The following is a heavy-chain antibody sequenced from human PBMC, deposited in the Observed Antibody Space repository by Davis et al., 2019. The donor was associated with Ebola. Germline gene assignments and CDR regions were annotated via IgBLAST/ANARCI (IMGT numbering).Heavy chain of an antibody. D-gene: IGHD3-10*01. CDR1: GHTFAGYY. Sequence: ASVKVSCKSSGHTFAGYYMHWVRQAPGQGLEWMGRINPNSGGTNYAQKFQGRVTMTRDTSISTAYMELSRLRSDDTAVYYCATLWFGELLGMDVWGKGTTVTVSS. CDR3: ATLWFGELLGMDV. V-gene: IGHV1-2*06. J-gene: IGHJ6*04. CDR2: INPNSGGT.